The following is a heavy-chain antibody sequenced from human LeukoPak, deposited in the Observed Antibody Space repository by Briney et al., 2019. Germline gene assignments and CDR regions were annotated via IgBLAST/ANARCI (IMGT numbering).Heavy chain of an antibody. CDR3: ARQDGGYYYWFDP. V-gene: IGHV4-39*01. D-gene: IGHD3-22*01. J-gene: IGHJ5*02. CDR2: IHYSGST. Sequence: PSETLSLTCAVSGDSISSSSFYWAWISPPPGKGLEWIGTIHYSGSTFYNPSLKSRVTISVDTSKNHVSLKLKSGTDADAAVYFCARQDGGYYYWFDPWGQGPLVPVSS. CDR1: GDSISSSSFY.